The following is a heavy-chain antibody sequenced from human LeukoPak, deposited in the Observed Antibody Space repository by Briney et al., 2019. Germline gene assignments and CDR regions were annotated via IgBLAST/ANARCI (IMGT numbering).Heavy chain of an antibody. D-gene: IGHD3-9*01. CDR1: GYTFTSYG. J-gene: IGHJ4*02. CDR3: ARESSLGSGYYSSPFDY. V-gene: IGHV1-18*01. Sequence: GASVKVSCKASGYTFTSYGISWVRQAPGQGLEWMGWISAYNGNTNYAQKLQGRVTMTTDTSTSTAYMELRSLRSDDTAVYYCARESSLGSGYYSSPFDYWGQGTLVTVSS. CDR2: ISAYNGNT.